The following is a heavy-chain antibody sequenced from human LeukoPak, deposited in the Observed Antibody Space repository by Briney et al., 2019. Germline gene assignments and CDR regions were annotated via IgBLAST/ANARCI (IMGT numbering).Heavy chain of an antibody. V-gene: IGHV5-51*01. CDR3: ARQFGGNSELDY. Sequence: PGESLKISCKGLGYSFSSSWNACVRQRPGKGLEWMGIIYPGGSETRYDPSFQGQVTISADSSTSTAYLQWSSLKASGTAMYYCARQFGGNSELDYWGQGTLVTVSS. J-gene: IGHJ4*02. CDR1: GYSFSSSW. CDR2: IYPGGSET. D-gene: IGHD4-23*01.